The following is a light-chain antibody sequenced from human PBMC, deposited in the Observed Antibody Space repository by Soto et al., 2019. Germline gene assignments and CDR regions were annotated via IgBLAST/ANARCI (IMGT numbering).Light chain of an antibody. V-gene: IGKV3-20*01. CDR1: QSVSRNY. J-gene: IGKJ4*01. CDR3: QQYGSAPLT. Sequence: EIVLTQSPGTLSLSPGERASLSCRASQSVSRNYVAWYQFKPGQAPRLLIYDTSTRATGIPDRFSGSGSGADFSRTISRLEPEDFAVYFCQQYGSAPLTFGGGAKVEIK. CDR2: DTS.